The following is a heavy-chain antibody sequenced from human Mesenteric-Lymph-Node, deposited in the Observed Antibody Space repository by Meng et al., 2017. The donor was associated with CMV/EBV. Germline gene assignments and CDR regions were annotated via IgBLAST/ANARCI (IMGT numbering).Heavy chain of an antibody. CDR2: IYHRGST. V-gene: IGHV4-38-2*02. Sequence: GSLRLSCTVSGYSISSGYYWGWIRQPPGKGLEWIGSIYHRGSTYYNPSLKSRVTISVDTSQNQFSLRLSSVTAADTAVYYCARVFYYDSSGYYEYNWFDPWGQGTLVTVSS. J-gene: IGHJ5*02. D-gene: IGHD3-22*01. CDR1: GYSISSGYY. CDR3: ARVFYYDSSGYYEYNWFDP.